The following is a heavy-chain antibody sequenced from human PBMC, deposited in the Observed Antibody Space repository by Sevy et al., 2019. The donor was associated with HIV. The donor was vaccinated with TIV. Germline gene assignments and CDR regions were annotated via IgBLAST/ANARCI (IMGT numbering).Heavy chain of an antibody. Sequence: ASVKVSCKASGYTFTGYYMHWVRQAPGLGLEWMGWINPNSGGTKYAQKFQGWVTMTRDTSISTAYMELSRLKSDDTAVYYCTRGPSGFSGSDLAYWGQGTLVTVSS. V-gene: IGHV1-2*04. CDR1: GYTFTGYY. CDR2: INPNSGGT. J-gene: IGHJ4*02. CDR3: TRGPSGFSGSDLAY. D-gene: IGHD3-22*01.